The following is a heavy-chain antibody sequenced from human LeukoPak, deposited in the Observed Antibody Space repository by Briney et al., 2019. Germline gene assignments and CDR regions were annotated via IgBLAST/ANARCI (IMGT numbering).Heavy chain of an antibody. CDR2: IRYDGSNK. CDR3: AKDMGYNWHVVCVL. V-gene: IGHV3-30*02. D-gene: IGHD1-1*01. Sequence: PGGSLRLSCAASRLTFTIYGIHCVRQAPGKGLECGAFIRYDGSNKYYADSVKGLFTISKDNSKNTLYLHMNSLRAEETAVYFCAKDMGYNWHVVCVLWGQRSLVTVSS. CDR1: RLTFTIYG. J-gene: IGHJ4*02.